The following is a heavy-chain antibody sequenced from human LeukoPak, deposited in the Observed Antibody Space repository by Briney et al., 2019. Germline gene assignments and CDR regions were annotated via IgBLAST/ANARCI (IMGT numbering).Heavy chain of an antibody. Sequence: QAGGSLRLSCAASGFTFSSYGMSWVRQAPGKGLEWVSAISGSGGSTYYADSVKGRFTISRDNSKNTLYLQMNSLRAEDTAVYYCAKCPAGSGSYLYYYYMDVWGKGTTVTISS. CDR2: ISGSGGST. V-gene: IGHV3-23*01. D-gene: IGHD3-10*01. CDR1: GFTFSSYG. CDR3: AKCPAGSGSYLYYYYMDV. J-gene: IGHJ6*03.